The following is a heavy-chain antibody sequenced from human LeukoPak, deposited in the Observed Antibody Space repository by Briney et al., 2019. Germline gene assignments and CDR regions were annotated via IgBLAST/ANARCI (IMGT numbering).Heavy chain of an antibody. Sequence: GGSLRLSCAASGFTVSSNYMSWVRQAPGKGLEWVSVIYSGGSTYYADSVKGRFTISRDNSKNTLYLQMNSLRAEDTAVYYCARVEDLEAFDIWGQGTMVTVSS. D-gene: IGHD3-3*01. V-gene: IGHV3-53*01. CDR1: GFTVSSNY. CDR3: ARVEDLEAFDI. CDR2: IYSGGST. J-gene: IGHJ3*02.